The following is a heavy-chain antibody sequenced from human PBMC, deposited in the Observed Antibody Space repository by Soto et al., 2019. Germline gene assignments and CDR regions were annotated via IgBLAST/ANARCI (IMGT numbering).Heavy chain of an antibody. D-gene: IGHD6-6*01. CDR1: GYTFTSYG. CDR3: ARDSLMSGSSYGFDY. J-gene: IGHJ4*02. V-gene: IGHV1-18*01. Sequence: ASVKVSCKASGYTFTSYGISWVRQAPGQGLEGMGWISSYNGNTNYAQKLQGRVTMTTDTSTSTAYMELRSLRSDDTAVYYCARDSLMSGSSYGFDYWGQGTLVTVSS. CDR2: ISSYNGNT.